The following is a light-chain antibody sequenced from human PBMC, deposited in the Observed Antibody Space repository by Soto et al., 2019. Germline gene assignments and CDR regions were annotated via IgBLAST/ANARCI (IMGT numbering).Light chain of an antibody. CDR3: CSYAGSSTRV. Sequence: QSALTQPASVSGSPGQSITISCTGTSSDVGSYNLVSWYQQHPGKAPKLMIYEGSKRPSGVSNRFSGSKSGNTASLTISGLQAEDEADYSFCSYAGSSTRVFGGGTKLTVL. V-gene: IGLV2-23*01. CDR2: EGS. J-gene: IGLJ3*02. CDR1: SSDVGSYNL.